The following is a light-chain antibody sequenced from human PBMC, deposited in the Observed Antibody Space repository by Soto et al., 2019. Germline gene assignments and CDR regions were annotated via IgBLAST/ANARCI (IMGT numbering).Light chain of an antibody. J-gene: IGKJ5*01. CDR2: AAS. CDR1: QGISSY. CDR3: QQLNSYPIT. Sequence: DIHLTQSPSFLSASVGDRVTITCRAIQGISSYLAWYQQKPGKAPKLLIYAASTLQSGVPSRFSGSGSGTEFTLIISSLQPEDFATYYCQQLNSYPITFGQGTRLEIK. V-gene: IGKV1-9*01.